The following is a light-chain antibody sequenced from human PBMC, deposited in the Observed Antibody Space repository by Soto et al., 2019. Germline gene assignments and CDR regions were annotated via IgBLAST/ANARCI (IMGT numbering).Light chain of an antibody. CDR1: SSNIGAGYD. CDR2: GNT. Sequence: QPVLTQPPSVSGAPGQRVTISCTGSSSNIGAGYDVHWYQQLPGTAPKLLIYGNTNRPSGVPDRFSGSKSGTSASLAITGLRAEDEVDYYCQSYDSSLSSFVFGTGTKVTVL. V-gene: IGLV1-40*01. CDR3: QSYDSSLSSFV. J-gene: IGLJ1*01.